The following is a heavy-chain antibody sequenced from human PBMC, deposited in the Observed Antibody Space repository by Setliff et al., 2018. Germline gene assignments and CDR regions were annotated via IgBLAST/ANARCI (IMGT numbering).Heavy chain of an antibody. V-gene: IGHV3-23*01. D-gene: IGHD3-22*01. CDR2: ISGSGGST. Sequence: SCTASGFTFSSYAMSWVRQAPGKGLEWVSAISGSGGSTYYADSVKGRFTISRDNSKNTLYLQVNSLRAEDTAVYYCAKRDYYDSSGYLLPYMDVWGKGTTVTSP. CDR3: AKRDYYDSSGYLLPYMDV. J-gene: IGHJ6*03. CDR1: GFTFSSYA.